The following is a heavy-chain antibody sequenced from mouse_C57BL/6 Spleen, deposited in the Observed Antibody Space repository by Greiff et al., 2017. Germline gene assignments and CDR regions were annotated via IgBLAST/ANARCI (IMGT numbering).Heavy chain of an antibody. CDR3: ARHGSGN. CDR2: IDPSDSET. J-gene: IGHJ2*01. CDR1: GYTFTSYW. Sequence: QVQLQQPGAALVRPGSSVKMSCKASGYTFTSYWMHWVKQRPIQGLEWIGNIDPSDSETHYTQKFKDKATLTVDKSSSAAYMQLSSLTSEDSAVYYCARHGSGNWGQGTTLSVST. D-gene: IGHD1-1*01. V-gene: IGHV1-52*01.